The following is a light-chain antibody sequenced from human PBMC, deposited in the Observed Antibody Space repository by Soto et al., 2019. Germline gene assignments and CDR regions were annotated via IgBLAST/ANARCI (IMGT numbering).Light chain of an antibody. CDR2: EVS. Sequence: QSALTQPASVSGSPGQSITISFTGTSSDIGFYKSVSWYQHHPGRAPKLMIYEVSNRPSGVSSRFSGSRSGNTASLTISGLQTEDEAHYYCTSYTSSNNLVFGGGTNSPS. CDR1: SSDIGFYKS. J-gene: IGLJ2*01. V-gene: IGLV2-14*01. CDR3: TSYTSSNNLV.